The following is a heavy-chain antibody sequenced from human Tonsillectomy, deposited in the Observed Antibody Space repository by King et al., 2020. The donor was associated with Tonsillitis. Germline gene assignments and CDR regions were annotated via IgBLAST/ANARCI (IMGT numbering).Heavy chain of an antibody. D-gene: IGHD6-13*01. J-gene: IGHJ4*02. V-gene: IGHV4-59*08. CDR1: GGSIHSYY. Sequence: QLQLQESGPGLVKPSETLSLTCTVSGGSIHSYYWSWIRQPPGKGLEWIGYTYYSGSTNYNPSLKSRVTISIDTSKNQISLELRSVTAADTAVSYCASGKLRAAGIAAAGIFDYWGQGTLVTVSA. CDR2: TYYSGST. CDR3: ASGKLRAAGIAAAGIFDY.